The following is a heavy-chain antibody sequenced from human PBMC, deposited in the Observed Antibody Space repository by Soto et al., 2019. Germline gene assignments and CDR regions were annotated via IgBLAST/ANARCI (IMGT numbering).Heavy chain of an antibody. CDR1: GFTFSSYG. CDR2: ISYDGSNK. J-gene: IGHJ4*02. CDR3: AKEAATIPGY. V-gene: IGHV3-30*18. Sequence: HPGGSLRLSCAASGFTFSSYGMHWVRQAPGKGLEWVAVISYDGSNKYYADSVKGRFTISRDNSKNTLYLQMNSLRAEDTAVYYCAKEAATIPGYWGQGTLVTVSS. D-gene: IGHD5-12*01.